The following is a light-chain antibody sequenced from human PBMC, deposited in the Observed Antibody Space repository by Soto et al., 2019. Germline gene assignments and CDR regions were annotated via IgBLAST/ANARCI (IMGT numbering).Light chain of an antibody. Sequence: EIVLTQSPGTLSLSPGERATLSCRASQSVSSIYLAWYQQKPGQAPRLLIYGASSRATGIPDRFSGSGSGTDFTLTISRLEPEDFAGYYCQQYGSSLPWTFGQGTKVEIK. CDR2: GAS. CDR3: QQYGSSLPWT. V-gene: IGKV3-20*01. CDR1: QSVSSIY. J-gene: IGKJ1*01.